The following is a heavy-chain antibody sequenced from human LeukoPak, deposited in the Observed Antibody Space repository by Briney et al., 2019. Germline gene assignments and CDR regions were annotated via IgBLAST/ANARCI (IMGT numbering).Heavy chain of an antibody. CDR3: ARQRDDYDFWSGYLRFDY. CDR1: GGSISSYY. V-gene: IGHV4-59*08. CDR2: IYYSGST. Sequence: SETLSLTCTVSGGSISSYYWSWIRQPPGKGLEWIGYIYYSGSTNYNPSLKSRVTISVDTSKNQFSLKLSSVTAADTAVYYCARQRDDYDFWSGYLRFDYWGQGTLVTVSS. D-gene: IGHD3-3*01. J-gene: IGHJ4*02.